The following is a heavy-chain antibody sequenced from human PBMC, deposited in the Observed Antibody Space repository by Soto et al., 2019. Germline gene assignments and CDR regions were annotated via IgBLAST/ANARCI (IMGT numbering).Heavy chain of an antibody. CDR3: ARRFSVAVAGGVIAASDI. J-gene: IGHJ3*02. CDR1: GGSISSSSYY. Sequence: SETLSLTCTVSGGSISSSSYYWGWIRQPPGKGLEWIGSIYYSGSTYYNPSLKSRVTISVDTSKNQFSLKLSSVTAADTAVYYCARRFSVAVAGGVIAASDIWGQGTMVTVSS. CDR2: IYYSGST. D-gene: IGHD6-19*01. V-gene: IGHV4-39*01.